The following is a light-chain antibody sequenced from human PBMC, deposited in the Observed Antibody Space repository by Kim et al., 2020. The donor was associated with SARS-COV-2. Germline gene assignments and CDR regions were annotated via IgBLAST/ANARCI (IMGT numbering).Light chain of an antibody. CDR2: DVS. J-gene: IGLJ3*02. CDR1: SSDVGGYNY. Sequence: QSALTQPASVSGSHGQSINISCTGTSSDVGGYNYVSWDQQQPDKAPKLMIYDVSKRPSGVSNRFSGAKSGNTASLTISGLQAEDEADYYCSSYTSSITSRVFGGGTQLIVL. CDR3: SSYTSSITSRV. V-gene: IGLV2-14*01.